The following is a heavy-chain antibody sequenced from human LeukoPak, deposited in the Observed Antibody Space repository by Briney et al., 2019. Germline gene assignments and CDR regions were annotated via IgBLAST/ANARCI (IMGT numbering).Heavy chain of an antibody. Sequence: SETLSLTCAVYGGSFSGYYWSWIRQPPGKGLEWIGEIKHSGSTNYNPSLKSRVTISVDTSKNQFSLKLSSVTAADTAVYYCARGQRYSSGWTPVYYYYYGMDVWGQGTTVTVSS. J-gene: IGHJ6*02. CDR1: GGSFSGYY. CDR2: IKHSGST. V-gene: IGHV4-34*01. D-gene: IGHD6-19*01. CDR3: ARGQRYSSGWTPVYYYYYGMDV.